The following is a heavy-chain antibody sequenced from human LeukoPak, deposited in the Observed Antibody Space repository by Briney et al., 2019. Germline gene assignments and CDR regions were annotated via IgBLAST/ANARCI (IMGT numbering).Heavy chain of an antibody. J-gene: IGHJ4*02. CDR3: AKATGYSSGPPVDY. Sequence: PGGSLRLSCAASGFTFDDYAMHWVRQAPGKGLEWVSGISWNSGSIGYAGSVKGRFTISRDNAKNSLYLQMNSLRAEDTALYYCAKATGYSSGPPVDYWGQGTLVTVSS. V-gene: IGHV3-9*01. D-gene: IGHD6-19*01. CDR1: GFTFDDYA. CDR2: ISWNSGSI.